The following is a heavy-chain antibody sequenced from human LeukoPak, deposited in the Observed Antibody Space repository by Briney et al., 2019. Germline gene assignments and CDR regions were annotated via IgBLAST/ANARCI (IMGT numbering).Heavy chain of an antibody. Sequence: GASVKVSCKASGYTFTSYYMHWARQAPGQGLEWMGIINPSGGSTSYAQKFQGRVTMTRDTSTSTAYMELSSLRSEDTAVYYCARESSSGWYGRWTYYYYGMDVWGQGTTVTVSS. J-gene: IGHJ6*02. CDR3: ARESSSGWYGRWTYYYYGMDV. V-gene: IGHV1-46*01. CDR1: GYTFTSYY. D-gene: IGHD6-19*01. CDR2: INPSGGST.